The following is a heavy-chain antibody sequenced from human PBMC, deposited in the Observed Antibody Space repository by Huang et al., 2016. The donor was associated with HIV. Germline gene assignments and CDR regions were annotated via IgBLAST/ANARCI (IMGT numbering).Heavy chain of an antibody. D-gene: IGHD3-9*01. J-gene: IGHJ3*01. CDR3: ARAGYIDDKDGFDV. CDR2: INPKDGGA. Sequence: QVQLVQSGTEVKKPGASVTVSCKVSGHTFSAYYIHWVRQAPGQGLQLMGWINPKDGGAKYSQMFAERVTLTRDTSVTTVYMELSRLRSDDTAIYHCARAGYIDDKDGFDVWGQGTMVTVSS. V-gene: IGHV1-2*02. CDR1: GHTFSAYY.